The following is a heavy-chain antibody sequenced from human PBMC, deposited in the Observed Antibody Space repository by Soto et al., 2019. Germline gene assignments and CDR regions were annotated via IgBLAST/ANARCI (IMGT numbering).Heavy chain of an antibody. CDR1: GFTFSRFF. Sequence: EVQLVESGGGLVQPGGSLRLSCAASGFTFSRFFMHWVRQAPGKGLVWVSRIDSDDSGTHYADSVKGRFTITRDNAKNMLYLQMNNLRPEDTATYYCVGDQGGLGDHWGQGTLVTVSS. CDR2: IDSDDSGT. J-gene: IGHJ4*02. D-gene: IGHD3-16*01. V-gene: IGHV3-74*01. CDR3: VGDQGGLGDH.